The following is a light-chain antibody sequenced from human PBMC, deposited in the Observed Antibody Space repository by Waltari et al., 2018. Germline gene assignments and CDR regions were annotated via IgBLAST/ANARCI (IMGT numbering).Light chain of an antibody. CDR2: TVS. V-gene: IGKV1-39*01. J-gene: IGKJ2*01. CDR3: QQTHTTPYT. CDR1: QSITKY. Sequence: DIQMTQSPASLSASVAETVTITCRASQSITKYLNWYQQKAGEVPKLLMFTVSTLQRGVSSRFSGRGSGTNFTLTITSLQREDFATYHCQQTHTTPYTFGQGTKLEI.